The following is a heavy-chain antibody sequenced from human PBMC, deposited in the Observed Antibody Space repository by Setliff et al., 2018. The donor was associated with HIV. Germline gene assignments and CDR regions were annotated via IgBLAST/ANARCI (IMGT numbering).Heavy chain of an antibody. CDR3: ARGRALGYDILTGYYKRGYYYMDV. Sequence: SETLSLTCTVSGGSINNYCCSWIRQPPGKGLEWIGYFCYTGSSNYNRALKSRVTMSLDRSKNQFSLKLSSVTAADTAVYYCARGRALGYDILTGYYKRGYYYMDVWGKGTTVTVSS. J-gene: IGHJ6*03. V-gene: IGHV4-59*12. CDR1: GGSINNYC. CDR2: FCYTGSS. D-gene: IGHD3-9*01.